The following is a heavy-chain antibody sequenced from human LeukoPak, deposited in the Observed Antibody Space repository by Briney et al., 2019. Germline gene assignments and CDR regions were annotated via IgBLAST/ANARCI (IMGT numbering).Heavy chain of an antibody. CDR2: IYYTGRT. Sequence: SETLSLTCTVSGGSISGHYWNWIRQPPGKGLEWIGYIYYTGRTNYNPSLQGRLTISVDTSKNQFSLKLTSVTAADTAIYFCAEMTDHGDSVVWSQGNLVTVSS. J-gene: IGHJ4*02. CDR1: GGSISGHY. D-gene: IGHD4-17*01. CDR3: AEMTDHGDSVV. V-gene: IGHV4-59*11.